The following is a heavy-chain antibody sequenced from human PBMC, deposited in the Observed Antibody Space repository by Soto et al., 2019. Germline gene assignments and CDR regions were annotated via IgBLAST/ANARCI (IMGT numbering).Heavy chain of an antibody. V-gene: IGHV6-1*01. CDR1: GDSVSSNSAA. D-gene: IGHD2-21*01. CDR3: ARMEVRIKQPHLTTVFDI. J-gene: IGHJ3*02. CDR2: TYYRSKWYN. Sequence: SQTLSLTCAISGDSVSSNSAAWNWIRQSPSRGLEWLGRTYYRSKWYNDYAVSVKSRITINPDTSKNQFSLQLNSVTPEDTAVYYCARMEVRIKQPHLTTVFDIWGQGTMVTVSS.